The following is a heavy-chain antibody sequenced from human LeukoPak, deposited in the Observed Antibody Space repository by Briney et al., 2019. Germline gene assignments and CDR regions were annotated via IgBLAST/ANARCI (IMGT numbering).Heavy chain of an antibody. CDR1: GGSISSYY. CDR2: IYYSGST. J-gene: IGHJ6*03. V-gene: IGHV4-59*01. Sequence: SETLSLTCTVSGGSISSYYWSWIRQPPGKGLEWIGYIYYSGSTNYNPSLKSRVTISVDTSKNQFSLKLSSVTAADTAVYYCARDQVREIAVAGKHYYYYYYMDVWGKGTTVTVSS. D-gene: IGHD6-19*01. CDR3: ARDQVREIAVAGKHYYYYYYMDV.